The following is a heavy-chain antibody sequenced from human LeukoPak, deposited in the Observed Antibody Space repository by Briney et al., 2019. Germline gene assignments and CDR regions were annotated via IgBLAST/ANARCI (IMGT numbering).Heavy chain of an antibody. J-gene: IGHJ3*02. Sequence: GGSLRLSCAASGFTFDDYGMSWVRQAPGKGLEWVSGINWNGGSTGYADSVKGRFTISRDNAKNSLYLQMNSLRAEDTALYYCARARRAVAVDAFDMWGQGTMVTVSS. CDR1: GFTFDDYG. CDR2: INWNGGST. D-gene: IGHD6-19*01. V-gene: IGHV3-20*04. CDR3: ARARRAVAVDAFDM.